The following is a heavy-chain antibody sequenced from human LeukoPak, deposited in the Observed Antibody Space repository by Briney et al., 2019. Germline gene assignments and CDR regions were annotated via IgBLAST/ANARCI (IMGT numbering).Heavy chain of an antibody. J-gene: IGHJ4*02. V-gene: IGHV3-23*01. CDR2: LSYSGNST. CDR3: AKPRSVDIVASSHFDN. CDR1: GFTFRSYA. Sequence: GGSLRLSCATSGFTFRSYAMNWVRQAPGKGLEWVSGLSYSGNSTYYADSVKGRFTISRDNSKSTLYLQMNSLRAEDTGIYYCAKPRSVDIVASSHFDNWGLGTLVTVSS. D-gene: IGHD5-12*01.